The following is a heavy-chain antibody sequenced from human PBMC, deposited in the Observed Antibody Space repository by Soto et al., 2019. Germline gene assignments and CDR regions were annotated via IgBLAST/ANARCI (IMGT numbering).Heavy chain of an antibody. V-gene: IGHV1-8*01. J-gene: IGHJ6*03. CDR2: MNPNSGNT. Sequence: GASVKVSCKASGYTFTSYDINWVRQATGQGLEWMGWMNPNSGNTGYAQKFQGRVTMTRNTSISTAYMELSSLRSEDTAVYYCARDGVVLMVYATVVNYYYMDVWGKGTTVTVSS. CDR1: GYTFTSYD. CDR3: ARDGVVLMVYATVVNYYYMDV. D-gene: IGHD2-8*01.